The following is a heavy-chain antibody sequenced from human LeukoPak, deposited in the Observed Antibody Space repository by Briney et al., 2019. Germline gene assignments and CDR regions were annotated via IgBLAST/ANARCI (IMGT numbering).Heavy chain of an antibody. J-gene: IGHJ4*02. CDR1: GFTFSGYW. V-gene: IGHV3-7*01. D-gene: IGHD2-2*01. CDR2: IKQDGSEK. Sequence: GGSLRLSCAASGFTFSGYWMSWVRQAPGKGLKWVANIKQDGSEKYYVDSVKGRFTISRDNAKNSLYLQMNSLRAEDTAVYYCARGLSGYASSLGYWGQGTLVTVSS. CDR3: ARGLSGYASSLGY.